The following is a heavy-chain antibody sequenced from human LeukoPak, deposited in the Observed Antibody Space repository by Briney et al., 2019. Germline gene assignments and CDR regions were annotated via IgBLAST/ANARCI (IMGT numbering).Heavy chain of an antibody. V-gene: IGHV4-4*02. CDR3: AREGGFYRPLDY. D-gene: IGHD3-3*01. J-gene: IGHJ4*02. CDR2: VHLDGRT. Sequence: SETLSLTCGVSGGSVVNTNWWTWVRQPPGKGLEWIGEVHLDGRTNYNPSLESRLTMSVDVSENQVSLKLTSVTAADTAVYYCAREGGFYRPLDYSGQGTLVTVSS. CDR1: GGSVVNTNW.